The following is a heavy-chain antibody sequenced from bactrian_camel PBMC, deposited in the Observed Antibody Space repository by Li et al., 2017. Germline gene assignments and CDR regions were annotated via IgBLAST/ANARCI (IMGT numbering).Heavy chain of an antibody. J-gene: IGHJ6*01. V-gene: IGHV3S40*01. Sequence: VQLVESGGGLVQPGGSLRLSCAASGFTFSSYAMFWVRQAPGKGLEWVAGIYLGTGSIRYADSVKGRFTISQDKAKNTVYLQMNNLKPEDTAMYYCAAGVLPPGIDAQRRASDFGYWGRGTQVTVS. CDR3: AAGVLPPGIDAQRRASDFGY. CDR1: GFTFSSYA. CDR2: IYLGTGSI.